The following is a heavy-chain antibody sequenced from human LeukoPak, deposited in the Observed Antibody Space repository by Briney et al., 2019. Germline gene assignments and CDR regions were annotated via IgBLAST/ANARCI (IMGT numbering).Heavy chain of an antibody. D-gene: IGHD2-21*01. J-gene: IGHJ4*02. Sequence: GGSLRLFCAASGFTFSSYEMNWVRQAPGKGLEWVSYISSSGSTIYYADSVKGRFTISRDNAKNSLYLQMNSLRAEDTAVYYCARGRLPVVVIDYWGQGTLVTVSS. CDR2: ISSSGSTI. V-gene: IGHV3-48*03. CDR1: GFTFSSYE. CDR3: ARGRLPVVVIDY.